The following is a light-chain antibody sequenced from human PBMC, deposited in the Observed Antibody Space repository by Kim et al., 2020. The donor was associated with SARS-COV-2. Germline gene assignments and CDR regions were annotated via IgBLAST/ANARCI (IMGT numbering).Light chain of an antibody. CDR1: SSDVGGYNY. J-gene: IGLJ3*02. V-gene: IGLV2-14*04. Sequence: SITISCTGTSSDVGGYNYVSWYQQHPGKAPKLMIYDVSKRPSGVSNRFSGSKSGNTASLTISGLQAEDEADYYCSSYTSSSTLRVFGGGTKVTVL. CDR3: SSYTSSSTLRV. CDR2: DVS.